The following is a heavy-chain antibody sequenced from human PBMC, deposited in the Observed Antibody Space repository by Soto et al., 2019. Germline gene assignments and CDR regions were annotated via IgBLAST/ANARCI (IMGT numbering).Heavy chain of an antibody. CDR2: MNPNSGNT. Sequence: QVQLVQSGAEVKKPGASVKVSCKASGYTFTSYDINWVRQATGQGLEWMGWMNPNSGNTGYAQKFQGRVTMTRNTSISTADMGRNSRRSGATAGDYWAREKGGAVDYWGQGTLVTVSS. D-gene: IGHD1-26*01. J-gene: IGHJ4*02. CDR3: AREKGGAVDY. CDR1: GYTFTSYD. V-gene: IGHV1-8*01.